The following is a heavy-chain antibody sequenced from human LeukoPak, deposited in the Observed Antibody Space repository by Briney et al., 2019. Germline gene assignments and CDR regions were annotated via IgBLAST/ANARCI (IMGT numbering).Heavy chain of an antibody. CDR1: GGSISSSNYY. V-gene: IGHV4-39*01. CDR3: ARLTVVTGTSFDY. Sequence: SETLSLTCTVSGGSISSSNYYWGWIRQPPGKGLEWIGSIYYSGSTYYNPSLKTRVTISVETSKTQFSLKLSSVTAADTAVYYCARLTVVTGTSFDYWGQGTLVTVS. D-gene: IGHD2-21*02. J-gene: IGHJ4*02. CDR2: IYYSGST.